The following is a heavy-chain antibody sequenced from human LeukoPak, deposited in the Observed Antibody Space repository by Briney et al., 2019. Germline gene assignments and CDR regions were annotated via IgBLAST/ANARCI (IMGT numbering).Heavy chain of an antibody. CDR2: ISAYNGNT. J-gene: IGHJ6*02. V-gene: IGHV1-18*01. CDR3: ARDKRGWVYYYYGMDV. Sequence: APVKVSCKASGYTFTSYGISWVRQAPGQGLEWMGWISAYNGNTNYAQKLQGRVTMTTDTSTSTAYMELRSLRSDDTAVYYCARDKRGWVYYYYGMDVWGQGTTVTVSS. CDR1: GYTFTSYG. D-gene: IGHD6-19*01.